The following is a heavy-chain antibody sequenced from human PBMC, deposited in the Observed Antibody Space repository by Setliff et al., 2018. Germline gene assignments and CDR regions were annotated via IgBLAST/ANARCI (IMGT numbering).Heavy chain of an antibody. CDR1: GITFKNAW. Sequence: PGGSLRLSCSVSGITFKNAWMTWVRQAPGKGLEWVGRVKSKTDGATTDYAAPVKGRFTISRDDSKNTLYLQMNSLEAGDTAMYYCTTPLLESTGWFGYYGMDVWGQGTTVTVSS. CDR2: VKSKTDGATT. CDR3: TTPLLESTGWFGYYGMDV. V-gene: IGHV3-15*05. J-gene: IGHJ6*02. D-gene: IGHD3-10*01.